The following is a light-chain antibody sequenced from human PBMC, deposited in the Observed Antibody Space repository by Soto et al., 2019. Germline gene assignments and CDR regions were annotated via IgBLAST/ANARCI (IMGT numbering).Light chain of an antibody. CDR2: WAS. CDR1: QSXLHSSTNKNY. J-gene: IGKJ1*01. V-gene: IGKV4-1*01. CDR3: QQYYGTPRT. Sequence: DIVMTQSPDSLAXSXGXRXXXXXXSXQSXLHSSTNKNYLAWYQQKPGQPPKLLIYWASTRESGVPDRFSGSGSGTDFTLTISSLQAEDVAVYYCQQYYGTPRTFGQGTKVEIK.